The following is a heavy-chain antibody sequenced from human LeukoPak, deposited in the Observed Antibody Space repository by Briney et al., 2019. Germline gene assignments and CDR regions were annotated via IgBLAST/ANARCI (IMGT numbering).Heavy chain of an antibody. Sequence: GGSLRLSCEAPGFTFSIYAMSWVRQAPGKGLEWVSSISGNGGSTYYANSVKGGFTVARDNSKNTVYLEMNSLREDNTALYYCVKGGQRYDFWRFDFWGRGTLVTVSS. CDR2: ISGNGGST. V-gene: IGHV3-23*01. CDR1: GFTFSIYA. J-gene: IGHJ5*01. D-gene: IGHD3-3*01. CDR3: VKGGQRYDFWRFDF.